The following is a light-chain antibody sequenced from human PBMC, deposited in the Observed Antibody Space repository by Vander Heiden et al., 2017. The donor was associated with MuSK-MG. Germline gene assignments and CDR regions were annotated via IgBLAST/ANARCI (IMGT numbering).Light chain of an antibody. CDR3: QQYNNWPPKFT. V-gene: IGKV3-15*01. CDR1: QSVSSN. CDR2: GAS. J-gene: IGKJ3*01. Sequence: EIVMTQSPATLSVSPGERATLSCRASQSVSSNLAWYQQKPGQAPRHLIYGASTRATGIPARFSGSGSGTEFTLTISSLQSEDFAVYYCQQYNNWPPKFTFGPGTKVDIK.